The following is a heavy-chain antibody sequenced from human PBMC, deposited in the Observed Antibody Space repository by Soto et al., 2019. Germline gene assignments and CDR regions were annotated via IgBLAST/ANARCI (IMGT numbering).Heavy chain of an antibody. J-gene: IGHJ5*02. CDR3: ARDRYYGSGMSNWFDP. CDR2: IYYSGST. Sequence: SETLSLTCTVSGGSISSGGYYWSWIRQHPGKGLEWIGYIYYSGSTYYNPSLKSRVTISVDTSKNQFSLKLSSVTAADTAVYYCARDRYYGSGMSNWFDPWGQGTLVTVSS. D-gene: IGHD3-10*01. CDR1: GGSISSGGYY. V-gene: IGHV4-31*03.